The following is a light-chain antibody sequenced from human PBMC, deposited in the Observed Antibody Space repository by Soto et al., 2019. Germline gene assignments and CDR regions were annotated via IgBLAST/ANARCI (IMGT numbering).Light chain of an antibody. CDR1: PDISNY. Sequence: DIQMTQSPSSLSASVGDRVTFTCQASPDISNYLNWYQQKPGKAPRLLIFDASNLDTGVPSRFSGVGSGTDFTLTISRLQPDDIATYYCQHYYNLPVTFGQGTRLDIK. CDR3: QHYYNLPVT. J-gene: IGKJ5*01. V-gene: IGKV1-33*01. CDR2: DAS.